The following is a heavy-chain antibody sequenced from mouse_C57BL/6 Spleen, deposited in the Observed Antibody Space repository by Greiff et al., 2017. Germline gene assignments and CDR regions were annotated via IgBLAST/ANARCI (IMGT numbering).Heavy chain of an antibody. CDR3: TTRSNYLAWFAY. V-gene: IGHV14-1*01. Sequence: VQLKESGAELVRPGASVKLSCTASGFNFKDSYMHWVKQRPERGLEWIGRIDPEDGDTEYALQFQGKATMTADTSSNTAYLQLSSLTSEDTAVYYGTTRSNYLAWFAYWGQGTLVTVSA. J-gene: IGHJ3*01. CDR1: GFNFKDSY. CDR2: IDPEDGDT. D-gene: IGHD2-5*01.